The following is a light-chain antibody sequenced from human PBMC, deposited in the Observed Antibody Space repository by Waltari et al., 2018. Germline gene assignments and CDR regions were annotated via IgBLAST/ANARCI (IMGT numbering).Light chain of an antibody. CDR2: AAS. V-gene: IGKV1-16*01. CDR3: QQYYDFPVT. CDR1: RGIGNY. Sequence: DIQMTQSPSSLSPSVGDRVTITCRASRGIGNYLAWFQQQPGKAPKSLIYAASILQSVVPSRFSASGSGTDFTLTISSLHPEDFATYFCQQYYDFPVTFGPGTKVEIK. J-gene: IGKJ3*01.